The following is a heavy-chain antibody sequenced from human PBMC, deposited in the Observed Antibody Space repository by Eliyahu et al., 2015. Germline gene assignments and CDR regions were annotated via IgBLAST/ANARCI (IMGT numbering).Heavy chain of an antibody. CDR1: GGXXSSYX. CDR3: AREHVLRTSNWFDP. V-gene: IGHV4-4*07. D-gene: IGHD3-3*01. CDR2: IYTSGST. J-gene: IGHJ5*02. Sequence: QVQLQESGPGLVKPSETLSLTCTVXGGXXSSYXWSWIRQPAGKGLEWIGRIYTSGSTNYNPSLKSRVTMSVDTSKNQFSLKLSSVTAADTAVYYCAREHVLRTSNWFDPWGQGTLVTVSS.